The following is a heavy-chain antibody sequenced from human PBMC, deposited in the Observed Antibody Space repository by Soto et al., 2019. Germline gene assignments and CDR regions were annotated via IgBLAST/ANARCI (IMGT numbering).Heavy chain of an antibody. D-gene: IGHD2-2*01. CDR3: ARQTAKYCSSTSCKANDAFDI. Sequence: PSETLSLTCTVSGGSISSYYWSWIRQPPGKGLEWIGYIYYSGSTNYNPSLKSRVPISVDTSKNQFSLKLSSVTAADTAVYYCARQTAKYCSSTSCKANDAFDIWGQGTMVTVSS. CDR1: GGSISSYY. CDR2: IYYSGST. J-gene: IGHJ3*02. V-gene: IGHV4-59*08.